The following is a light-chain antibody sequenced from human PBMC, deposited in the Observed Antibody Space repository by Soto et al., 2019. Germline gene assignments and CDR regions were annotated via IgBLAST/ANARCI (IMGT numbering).Light chain of an antibody. CDR2: ATS. V-gene: IGKV3-20*01. J-gene: IGKJ5*01. Sequence: IVLTQSPGTLSLSPGERATLSCRASQSFSSSYLAWYQQKPGQAPRLLIYATSSRATGIPDRFSGSGSQTDFTLTISSLQSEDFAVYYCQQYNTWTSITFGQGTRLEIK. CDR1: QSFSSSY. CDR3: QQYNTWTSIT.